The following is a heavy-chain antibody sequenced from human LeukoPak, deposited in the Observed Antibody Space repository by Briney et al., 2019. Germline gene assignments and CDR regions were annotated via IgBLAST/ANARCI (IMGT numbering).Heavy chain of an antibody. Sequence: GGSLRLSCAASGFTFSNYWMSWVRQAPGKGLAWVANIREDGSEEYYVDSVKGRFTISRDNARNSLYLQMSSLRAEDTAVYYCARAAGFYFTSGNYLSSGYWGQGTLVTVPS. CDR3: ARAAGFYFTSGNYLSSGY. CDR2: IREDGSEE. CDR1: GFTFSNYW. D-gene: IGHD3-10*01. V-gene: IGHV3-7*03. J-gene: IGHJ4*02.